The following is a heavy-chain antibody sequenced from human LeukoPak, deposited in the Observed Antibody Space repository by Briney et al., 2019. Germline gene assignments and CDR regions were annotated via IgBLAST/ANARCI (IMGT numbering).Heavy chain of an antibody. J-gene: IGHJ4*02. CDR2: VFYSGTT. V-gene: IGHV4-59*04. CDR3: ARLDSGDYFFDY. Sequence: SETLSLTCTVSGGSISTYYWSWIRQPAGKGLEWLGTVFYSGTTYYNPSLKSRVTISVDTSKNQFSLGLRSVTAADTAVYYCARLDSGDYFFDYWGQGTLVTVSS. CDR1: GGSISTYY. D-gene: IGHD4-17*01.